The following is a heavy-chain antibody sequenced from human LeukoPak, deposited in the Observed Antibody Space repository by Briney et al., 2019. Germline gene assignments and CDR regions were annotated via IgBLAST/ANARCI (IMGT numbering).Heavy chain of an antibody. J-gene: IGHJ6*03. Sequence: SVTLSLTCTVSGGSISSYYWSWIRQPAGKGLEWIGRIYTSGSTNYNPSLKSRVTISVDKSKNQFSLKLSSVTAADTAVYYCARDGIAAAGTADYYYMDVWGKGTTVTVSS. CDR2: IYTSGST. V-gene: IGHV4-4*07. CDR3: ARDGIAAAGTADYYYMDV. D-gene: IGHD6-13*01. CDR1: GGSISSYY.